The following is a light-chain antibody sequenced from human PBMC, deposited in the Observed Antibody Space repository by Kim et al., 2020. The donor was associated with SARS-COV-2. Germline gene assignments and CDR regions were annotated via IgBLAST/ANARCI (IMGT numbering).Light chain of an antibody. V-gene: IGLV3-10*01. CDR1: ALPRKY. CDR2: EDN. CDR3: YSTDSIGPERV. Sequence: SYELTQPPSVSVSPGQTARITCSGDALPRKYCYWYQQKPGRAPVLVIYEDNKRASGIPERVSGSSSGTMATLTISGAQVEDEAAYFCYSTDSIGPERVFG. J-gene: IGLJ3*02.